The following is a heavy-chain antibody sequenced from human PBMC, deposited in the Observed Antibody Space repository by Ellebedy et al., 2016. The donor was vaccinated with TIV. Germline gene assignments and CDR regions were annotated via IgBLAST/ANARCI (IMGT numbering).Heavy chain of an antibody. J-gene: IGHJ4*02. D-gene: IGHD2-21*02. Sequence: GESLKISCAASGFTFSSYWMSWVRQAPGKGLEWVANIKQDGSEKYYVDSVKGRFTISRDNAKNSLYLQMNSLRAEDTAVYYCASVVVTALDYWGQGTLVTVSS. CDR2: IKQDGSEK. V-gene: IGHV3-7*01. CDR1: GFTFSSYW. CDR3: ASVVVTALDY.